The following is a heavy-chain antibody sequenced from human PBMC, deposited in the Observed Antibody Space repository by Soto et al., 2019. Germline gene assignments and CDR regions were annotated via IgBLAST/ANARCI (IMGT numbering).Heavy chain of an antibody. Sequence: ESVGGVVQPGRSLRLSCAASGFTFSSYGMHWVRQAPGKGLEWVAVISYDGSNKYYADSVKGRFTISRDNSKNTLYLQMNSLRAEDTAVYYCAKDSGDRYDYIWGSYREFDYWGQGTLVTVSS. D-gene: IGHD3-16*02. CDR3: AKDSGDRYDYIWGSYREFDY. J-gene: IGHJ4*02. CDR2: ISYDGSNK. CDR1: GFTFSSYG. V-gene: IGHV3-30*18.